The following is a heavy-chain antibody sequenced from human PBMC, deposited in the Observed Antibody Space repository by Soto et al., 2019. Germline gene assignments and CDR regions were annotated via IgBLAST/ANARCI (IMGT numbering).Heavy chain of an antibody. D-gene: IGHD3-16*01. CDR2: FDPEDGET. J-gene: IGHJ6*02. Sequence: ASVKVSCKVSGYTLTELSMHWVRQAPGKGLEWMGGFDPEDGETIYAQKFQGRVTMTEDTSTDTAYMELSSLRSEDTAVYYCATEYGGLKAFGMDVWGQGTTVTVSS. CDR1: GYTLTELS. CDR3: ATEYGGLKAFGMDV. V-gene: IGHV1-24*01.